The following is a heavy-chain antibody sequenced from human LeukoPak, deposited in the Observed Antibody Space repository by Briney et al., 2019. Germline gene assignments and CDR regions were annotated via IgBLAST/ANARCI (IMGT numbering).Heavy chain of an antibody. CDR1: GGSISSYY. CDR2: IYYSGST. CDR3: ARARVITHDFDY. V-gene: IGHV4-59*01. D-gene: IGHD4-17*01. Sequence: SETLSLTCTVSGGSISSYYWSWIRQPPGKGPEWIGYIYYSGSTNYNPSLKSRVTISVDTSKNQFSLKLSSVTAADTAVYYCARARVITHDFDYWGQGTLVTVSS. J-gene: IGHJ4*02.